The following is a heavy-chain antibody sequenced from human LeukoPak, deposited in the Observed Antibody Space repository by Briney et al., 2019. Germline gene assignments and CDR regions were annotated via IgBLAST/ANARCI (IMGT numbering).Heavy chain of an antibody. V-gene: IGHV4-34*01. Sequence: SETLSLTCAVYGGSFSGYYWSWIRQPPGKGLEWIGEINHSGSTNYNPFLKSRVTISVDTSKNQFSLKLSSVTAADTAVYYCARLARGGFDPWGQGTLVTVSS. D-gene: IGHD3-10*01. CDR3: ARLARGGFDP. CDR1: GGSFSGYY. J-gene: IGHJ5*02. CDR2: INHSGST.